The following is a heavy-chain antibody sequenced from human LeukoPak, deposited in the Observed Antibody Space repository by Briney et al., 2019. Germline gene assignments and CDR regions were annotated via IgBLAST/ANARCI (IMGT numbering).Heavy chain of an antibody. D-gene: IGHD2-15*01. CDR2: IIPIFGTA. Sequence: SVKVSCKASGGTFSSYAISWVRQAPGQGLEWMGGIIPIFGTANYAQKFQGSVTITADESTSTAYMELSSLRSEDTAVYYCARGGYCSGGSCYLGIVFDYWGQGTLVTVSS. V-gene: IGHV1-69*13. CDR3: ARGGYCSGGSCYLGIVFDY. J-gene: IGHJ4*02. CDR1: GGTFSSYA.